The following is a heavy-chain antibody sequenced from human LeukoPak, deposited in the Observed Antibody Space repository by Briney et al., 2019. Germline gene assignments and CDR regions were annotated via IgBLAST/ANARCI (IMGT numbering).Heavy chain of an antibody. D-gene: IGHD5-18*01. CDR3: AKSESRAVWLWISYYFDY. CDR1: GFIYSNYA. CDR2: LRGVGET. Sequence: GGSLRLSCAASGFIYSNYAMSWVRQSPARGLEWVSSLRGVGETFYADSVKGRFTLSRDDSRNTVYLQLNNLRVEDTAVYYCAKSESRAVWLWISYYFDYWGQGTLVTVSS. J-gene: IGHJ4*02. V-gene: IGHV3-23*01.